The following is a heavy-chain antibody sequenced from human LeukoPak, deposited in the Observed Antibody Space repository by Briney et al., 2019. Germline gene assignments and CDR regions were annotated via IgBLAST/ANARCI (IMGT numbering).Heavy chain of an antibody. J-gene: IGHJ4*02. V-gene: IGHV3-30*03. CDR3: ARDPGGLRYFDWLSHFDY. CDR2: ISYDGSNK. D-gene: IGHD3-9*01. Sequence: GGSLRLSCAASGFTFSSYSMNWVRQAPGKGLEWVAVISYDGSNKYYADSVKGRFTISRDNSKNTLYLQMNSLRAEDTAVYYCARDPGGLRYFDWLSHFDYWGQGTLVTVSS. CDR1: GFTFSSYS.